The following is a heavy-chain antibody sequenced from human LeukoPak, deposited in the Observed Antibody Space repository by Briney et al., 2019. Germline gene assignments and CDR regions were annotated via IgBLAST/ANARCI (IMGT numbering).Heavy chain of an antibody. CDR1: GGSFSGYY. CDR3: AREYTGVGAPYFDY. CDR2: INHSGST. V-gene: IGHV4-34*01. D-gene: IGHD1-26*01. Sequence: PSETLSLTCAVYGGSFSGYYWSWIRQPPGKGLEWIGEINHSGSTNYNPSLKSRVTISVDTSKNQFSLKLSSVTAADTAVYYCAREYTGVGAPYFDYWGQGTLVTVSS. J-gene: IGHJ4*02.